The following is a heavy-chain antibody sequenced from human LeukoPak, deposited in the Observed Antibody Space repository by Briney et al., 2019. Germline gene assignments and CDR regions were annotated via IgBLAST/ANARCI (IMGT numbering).Heavy chain of an antibody. Sequence: ASVKVSCKASGYTFTSYYMHWVRQTPGQGLEWMGIINPSGGSTSYAQKFQGRVTMTRDTSTSTVYMELSSLRSEDTAVYYCARGRGRGMVDPEYDYWGQGTLVTVSS. CDR2: INPSGGST. J-gene: IGHJ4*02. CDR1: GYTFTSYY. CDR3: ARGRGRGMVDPEYDY. D-gene: IGHD2-15*01. V-gene: IGHV1-46*01.